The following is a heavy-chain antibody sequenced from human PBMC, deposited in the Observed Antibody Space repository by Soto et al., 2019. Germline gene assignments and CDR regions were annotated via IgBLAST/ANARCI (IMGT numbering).Heavy chain of an antibody. J-gene: IGHJ5*02. V-gene: IGHV1-8*01. CDR1: GYTFTSYD. Sequence: QVQLVQSGAEVKKPGASVKVSCKASGYTFTSYDINWVRQATGQGLEWMGWMNPNSGNTVYAQHLQGRVIMTRSTSIITAYMELSSLRSEDTAVYYCAREVRGWFDPWGQGTLVTVSS. CDR3: AREVRGWFDP. CDR2: MNPNSGNT.